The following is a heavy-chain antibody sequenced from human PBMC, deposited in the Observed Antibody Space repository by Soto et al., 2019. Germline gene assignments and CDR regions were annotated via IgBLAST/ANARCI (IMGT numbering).Heavy chain of an antibody. CDR3: ATPVTRLIAFDL. V-gene: IGHV3-53*01. Sequence: GGSLRLSCAASGFTVSSHYMTWVRQTPGKGLXWVSXXXAXDXTXYXXXXKGRFTISRDNSKNTVYLHLNSLRAEDTAMYYCATPVTRLIAFDLWGQGTMVTVSS. D-gene: IGHD4-17*01. CDR2: XXAXDXT. J-gene: IGHJ3*01. CDR1: GFTVSSHY.